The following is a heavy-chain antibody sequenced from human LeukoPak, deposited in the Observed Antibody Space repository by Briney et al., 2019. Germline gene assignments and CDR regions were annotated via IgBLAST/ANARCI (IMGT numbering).Heavy chain of an antibody. D-gene: IGHD5-12*01. V-gene: IGHV3-43D*03. J-gene: IGHJ4*02. Sequence: GGSLRLSCAASGFTFDDYAMHWVRQAPGKGLEWVSLISWDGGSTYYADSVEGRFTISRDNSKNSLYLQMNSLRAEDTALYYCAKDTTYSGYDWSFDYWGQGTLVTVSS. CDR2: ISWDGGST. CDR3: AKDTTYSGYDWSFDY. CDR1: GFTFDDYA.